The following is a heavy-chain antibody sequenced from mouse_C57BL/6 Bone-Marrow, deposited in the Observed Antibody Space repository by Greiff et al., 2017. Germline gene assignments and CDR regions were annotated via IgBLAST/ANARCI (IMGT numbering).Heavy chain of an antibody. Sequence: EVQLQQSGPVLVKPGASVKMSCKASGYTFTDYYMNWVKQSHGKSLEWIGVINPYNGGTSYSQKFKGKATLTVDKSSSTAYMELNSLTSEDSAVYYCARRAYYYYAMDYWGQGTSVTVSS. CDR2: INPYNGGT. J-gene: IGHJ4*01. CDR3: ARRAYYYYAMDY. V-gene: IGHV1-19*01. CDR1: GYTFTDYY.